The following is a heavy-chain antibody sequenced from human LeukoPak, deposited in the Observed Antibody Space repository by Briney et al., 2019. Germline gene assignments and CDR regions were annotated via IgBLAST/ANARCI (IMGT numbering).Heavy chain of an antibody. CDR3: ARAIGVTCISTSCYSFDY. V-gene: IGHV3-9*01. Sequence: GRSLRLSCAASGFIFDDYAIHWVRQAPGKGLEGVSGISWNSGSIGYADSVKGRFTISRDNAKNSLYLQMNSLRAEDTALYYCARAIGVTCISTSCYSFDYWGQGTLVTVSS. J-gene: IGHJ4*02. CDR1: GFIFDDYA. D-gene: IGHD2-2*02. CDR2: ISWNSGSI.